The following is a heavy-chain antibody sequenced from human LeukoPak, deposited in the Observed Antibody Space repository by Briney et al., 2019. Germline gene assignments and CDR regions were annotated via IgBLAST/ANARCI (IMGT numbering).Heavy chain of an antibody. D-gene: IGHD6-19*01. J-gene: IGHJ3*02. V-gene: IGHV3-48*01. Sequence: GGSLSLSCAASGFTFSTYSMNWVRQAPGKGLEWVSYISSSSSTIYYADSVKGRFTISRDNAKNSLYLQMNSLRAEDTAVYYCARDLGQQWLVPRFDAFDIWGQGTMVTVSS. CDR1: GFTFSTYS. CDR3: ARDLGQQWLVPRFDAFDI. CDR2: ISSSSSTI.